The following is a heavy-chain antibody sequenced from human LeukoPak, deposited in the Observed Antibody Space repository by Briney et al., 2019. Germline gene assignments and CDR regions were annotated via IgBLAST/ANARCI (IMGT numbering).Heavy chain of an antibody. CDR1: GYTFTGYY. CDR2: VNPNSGGT. CDR3: ARDLYGGTSATFDY. Sequence: ASVKVSCKASGYTFTGYYMHWVRQAPGQGLEWMGWVNPNSGGTYYAQKFQGRVTMTSDTSISSAYMELSRLRSDDRAVYYCARDLYGGTSATFDYWGQGTLVTVSS. D-gene: IGHD4-23*01. V-gene: IGHV1-2*02. J-gene: IGHJ4*02.